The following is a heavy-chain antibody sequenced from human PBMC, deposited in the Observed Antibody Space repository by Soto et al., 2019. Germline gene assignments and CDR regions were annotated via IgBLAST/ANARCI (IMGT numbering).Heavy chain of an antibody. CDR2: IWYDGSNK. D-gene: IGHD3-3*01. J-gene: IGHJ6*02. Sequence: GGSLSLACAASGFTFSSYGMHWVRQAPGKGLEWVAVIWYDGSNKYYADSVKGRFTISRDNSKNTLYLQMNSLRAEDTAVYYCARDVLGAYDFCSGYSCYYRMDVWGQRTPVTDFS. CDR3: ARDVLGAYDFCSGYSCYYRMDV. V-gene: IGHV3-33*01. CDR1: GFTFSSYG.